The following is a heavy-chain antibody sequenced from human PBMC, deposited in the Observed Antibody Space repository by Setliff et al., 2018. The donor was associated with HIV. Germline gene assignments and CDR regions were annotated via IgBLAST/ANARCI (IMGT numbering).Heavy chain of an antibody. CDR1: GDSLNGYP. V-gene: IGHV4-34*01. D-gene: IGHD1-1*01. CDR2: FIHSGNT. J-gene: IGHJ6*02. Sequence: SETLSLTCAVYGDSLNGYPWNWVRQPPGKGLEWIGAFIHSGNTTYNPSVRSRVTTSMDSSMNQFSLKLTSVTAADTAVYYCARGRKFITSRASFYYGLDVWGPGTTVTVSS. CDR3: ARGRKFITSRASFYYGLDV.